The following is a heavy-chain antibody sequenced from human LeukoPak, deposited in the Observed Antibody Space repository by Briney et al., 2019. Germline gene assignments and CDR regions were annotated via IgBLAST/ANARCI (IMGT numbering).Heavy chain of an antibody. Sequence: SETLSLTCTVSGGSISSYYWSWIRQPPGKGLEWIGYIYYSWNTNYNPSLKSRVTISVDTSKTQFSLKLSSVTAADTAVYYCARAGSLGNCSGGSCYSPTLWGQGTLVTVSS. CDR1: GGSISSYY. CDR3: ARAGSLGNCSGGSCYSPTL. J-gene: IGHJ4*02. D-gene: IGHD2-15*01. V-gene: IGHV4-59*01. CDR2: IYYSWNT.